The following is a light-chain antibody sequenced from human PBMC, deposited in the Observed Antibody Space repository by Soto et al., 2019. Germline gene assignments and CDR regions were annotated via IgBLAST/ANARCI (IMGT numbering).Light chain of an antibody. Sequence: QSALTQPPSASGSPGQSVTISCTGTSSDVGVYNYVSWYQQHPGKVPKLMIYEVSKRPSGVPDRFSGSKFGNTASLTVSGLQAEDEADYYCSSYAGSNNLVFGGGTKLTVL. CDR2: EVS. V-gene: IGLV2-8*01. CDR3: SSYAGSNNLV. J-gene: IGLJ2*01. CDR1: SSDVGVYNY.